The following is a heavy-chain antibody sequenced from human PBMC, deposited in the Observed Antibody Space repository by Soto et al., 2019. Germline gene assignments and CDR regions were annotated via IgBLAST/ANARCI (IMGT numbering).Heavy chain of an antibody. J-gene: IGHJ5*02. CDR3: AVAGYYFWSGPGGWFDR. CDR1: GYTFTSYG. Sequence: QVQLVQSGAEVKKPGASVKVSCKASGYTFTSYGISWGRQDPGQGLEWMGWISAYNGNTNYAQKLQGRVTMTSDTSTSTAYVERRIMGSDDTALYDGAVAGYYFWSGPGGWFDRWVQGILVTVSS. CDR2: ISAYNGNT. D-gene: IGHD3-3*01. V-gene: IGHV1-18*01.